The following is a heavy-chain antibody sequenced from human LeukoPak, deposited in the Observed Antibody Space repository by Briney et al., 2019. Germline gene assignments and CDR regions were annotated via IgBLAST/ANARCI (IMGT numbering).Heavy chain of an antibody. Sequence: GGSLRLSCAASGFTFSSYGMSWVRQAPGKGLEWVSAISGSGGSTYYADSVKGRLTISRDNATNSLYLQMNSLRAEDTAVYYCARGGYGDFYYYYMDVWGKGTTVTVSS. D-gene: IGHD4-17*01. CDR3: ARGGYGDFYYYYMDV. J-gene: IGHJ6*03. CDR2: ISGSGGST. V-gene: IGHV3-23*01. CDR1: GFTFSSYG.